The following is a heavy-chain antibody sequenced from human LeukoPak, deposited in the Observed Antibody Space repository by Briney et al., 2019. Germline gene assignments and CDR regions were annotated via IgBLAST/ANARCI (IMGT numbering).Heavy chain of an antibody. CDR1: GGSISSYY. CDR3: ARVRVYGDGYYFDY. CDR2: IYYSGST. Sequence: SETLSLTCTASGGSISSYYWSWIRQPPGKGLEWIGDIYYSGSTNYNPSLKSRVTISVDTSKNQFSLKLSSVTAADTAVYYCARVRVYGDGYYFDYWGQGTLVTVSS. D-gene: IGHD7-27*01. V-gene: IGHV4-59*01. J-gene: IGHJ4*02.